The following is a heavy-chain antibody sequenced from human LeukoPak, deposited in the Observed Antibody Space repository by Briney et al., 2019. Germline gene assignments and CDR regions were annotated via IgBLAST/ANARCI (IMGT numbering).Heavy chain of an antibody. CDR2: ISGSGGST. CDR1: GFTFSSYG. V-gene: IGHV3-23*01. J-gene: IGHJ3*02. CDR3: ANTIANSPADAFDI. Sequence: QTGGSLRLSCAASGFTFSSYGMSWVRQAPGKGLEWVAAISGSGGSTYYADSVKGRFTISRDNSKNTLYLQMNSLRAEDTAVYYCANTIANSPADAFDIWGQGTMVTVSS. D-gene: IGHD2-21*01.